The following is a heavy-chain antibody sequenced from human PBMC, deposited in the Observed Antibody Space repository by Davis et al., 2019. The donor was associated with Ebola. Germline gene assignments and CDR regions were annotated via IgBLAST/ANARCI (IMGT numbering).Heavy chain of an antibody. CDR3: AKEDWWRFDP. D-gene: IGHD2-8*02. CDR1: GLSVSNIY. Sequence: PGGSLRLSCVVSGLSVSNIYMTWVRQAPGKGLEWVSAISGSGGRTFYPDSVKGRFTISRDFSKNTLYLEMNSLKVDDTAIYYCAKEDWWRFDPWGQGTLVTVSS. CDR2: ISGSGGRT. J-gene: IGHJ5*02. V-gene: IGHV3-23*01.